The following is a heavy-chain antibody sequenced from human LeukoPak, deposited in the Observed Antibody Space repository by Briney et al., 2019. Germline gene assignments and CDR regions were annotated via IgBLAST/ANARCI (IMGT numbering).Heavy chain of an antibody. CDR1: GGSISSSSYY. D-gene: IGHD3-3*01. Sequence: SETLSLTCTVSGGSISSSSYYWGWIRQPPGKGLEWIGSIYYSGSTYYNPSLKSRVTISVDTSKNQFSLKLSSVTAADTAVYYCARVAPGGYDFWSGYPYYYYYYMDVWGKGTTVTVSS. J-gene: IGHJ6*03. CDR2: IYYSGST. CDR3: ARVAPGGYDFWSGYPYYYYYYMDV. V-gene: IGHV4-39*07.